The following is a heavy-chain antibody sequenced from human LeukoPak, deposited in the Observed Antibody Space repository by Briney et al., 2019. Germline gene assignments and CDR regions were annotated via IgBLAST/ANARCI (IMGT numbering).Heavy chain of an antibody. CDR3: ERDLAGPPQEAFDI. V-gene: IGHV3-7*01. CDR1: GLTFSSYW. Sequence: GGSLRLSCAASGLTFSSYWMSWVRQAPGKGLEWVANIKQDGSEKHYVDSVTGRFTISRDNAKNSLYLQMNSLRGDDTAVYYCERDLAGPPQEAFDIWGQGTMVTVSS. J-gene: IGHJ3*02. CDR2: IKQDGSEK.